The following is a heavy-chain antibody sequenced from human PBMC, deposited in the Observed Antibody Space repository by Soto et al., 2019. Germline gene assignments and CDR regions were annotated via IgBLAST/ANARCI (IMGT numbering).Heavy chain of an antibody. CDR1: GGSISSYY. D-gene: IGHD3-16*02. Sequence: SETMSLTCTVSGGSISSYYRSWIRQPPGKGLEWIGYIYYSGSTNYNPSLKSRVTISVDTSKNQFSLKLSSVTAADTAVYYCARAPYEYVWGSYRSPGAFDIGGQGTMVTVS. CDR3: ARAPYEYVWGSYRSPGAFDI. J-gene: IGHJ3*02. CDR2: IYYSGST. V-gene: IGHV4-59*01.